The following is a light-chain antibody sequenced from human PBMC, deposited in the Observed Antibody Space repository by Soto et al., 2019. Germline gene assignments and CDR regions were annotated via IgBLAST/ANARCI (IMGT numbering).Light chain of an antibody. Sequence: EIVLTQSPGTLSLSPGERATLSCRASQSINAGWLAWFQQRPGQAPRLLIYGASNRAAGIPDRFSGSGSGTGFTLTISRLEPEDFAVYYCQHYGSSPPFTFGPGTKA. J-gene: IGKJ3*01. V-gene: IGKV3-20*01. CDR1: QSINAGW. CDR2: GAS. CDR3: QHYGSSPPFT.